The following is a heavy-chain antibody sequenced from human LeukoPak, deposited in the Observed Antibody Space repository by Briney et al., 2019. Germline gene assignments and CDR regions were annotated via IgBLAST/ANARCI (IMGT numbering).Heavy chain of an antibody. D-gene: IGHD5-18*01. CDR1: GFTFSSYW. J-gene: IGHJ4*02. CDR3: ARGFGYSYGFFVDY. V-gene: IGHV3-7*01. Sequence: AGGSLRLSCAASGFTFSSYWMSWVRQAPGKGLEWVASIKQDGSEKYYVHSVKGLFTISRDNAKNSLYLQMNSLRAEDTAVYYCARGFGYSYGFFVDYWGQGTLVTVSS. CDR2: IKQDGSEK.